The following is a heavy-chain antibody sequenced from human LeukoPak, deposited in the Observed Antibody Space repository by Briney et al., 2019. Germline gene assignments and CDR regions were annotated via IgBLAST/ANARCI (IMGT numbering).Heavy chain of an antibody. V-gene: IGHV3-30-3*01. CDR1: GFTFSSYA. Sequence: GGSLRLSCAASGFTFSSYAMHWVRQAPGKGLEWVAVISYDGSNKYYADSVKGRFTISRDNSKNTLYLQMNSLRAEDTAVYYCARGGIGYCSSTSCYTPFLDYWGQGTLVTVSS. CDR2: ISYDGSNK. J-gene: IGHJ4*02. D-gene: IGHD2-2*02. CDR3: ARGGIGYCSSTSCYTPFLDY.